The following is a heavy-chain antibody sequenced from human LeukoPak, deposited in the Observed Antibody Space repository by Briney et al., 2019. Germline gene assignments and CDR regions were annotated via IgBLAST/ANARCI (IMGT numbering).Heavy chain of an antibody. Sequence: GGSLRLSCAASGFTFSGSAMHWVRQASGKGLEWVGRIRSKANSYATAYAASVKGRFTISRDDSKNTAYLQMNSLKTEDTAVYYCTRPRHPDYYDRSGIDYWGQGTLVTVSS. CDR2: IRSKANSYAT. J-gene: IGHJ4*02. CDR1: GFTFSGSA. V-gene: IGHV3-73*01. CDR3: TRPRHPDYYDRSGIDY. D-gene: IGHD3-22*01.